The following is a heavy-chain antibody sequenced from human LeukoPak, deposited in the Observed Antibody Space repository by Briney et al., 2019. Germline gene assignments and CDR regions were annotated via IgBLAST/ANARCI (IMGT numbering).Heavy chain of an antibody. CDR1: GYTFTGYY. D-gene: IGHD3-22*01. CDR3: ASHYYDSSGPLSAFDI. J-gene: IGHJ3*02. Sequence: GASVKVSCKASGYTFTGYYMHWVRQAPGQGLEWMGWINPNSGGTNYAQKFQGRVTMTRDTSISTAYMELSRLRSDDTAVYYCASHYYDSSGPLSAFDIWGQGTMVTVSS. V-gene: IGHV1-2*02. CDR2: INPNSGGT.